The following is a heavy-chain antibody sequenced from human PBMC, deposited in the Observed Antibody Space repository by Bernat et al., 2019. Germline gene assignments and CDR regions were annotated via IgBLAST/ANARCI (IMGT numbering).Heavy chain of an antibody. Sequence: QVQLVQSGAEVKKPGSSVKVSCKASGGTFSSYTISWVRQAPGQGLEWMGRIIPILGIANYAQKFQGRVTITADKSTSTAYMELSSLRSEDTAAYYCAREVPTRAIPYSSSWYGYFQHWGQGTLVTVSS. CDR2: IIPILGIA. J-gene: IGHJ1*01. D-gene: IGHD6-13*01. CDR1: GGTFSSYT. CDR3: AREVPTRAIPYSSSWYGYFQH. V-gene: IGHV1-69*08.